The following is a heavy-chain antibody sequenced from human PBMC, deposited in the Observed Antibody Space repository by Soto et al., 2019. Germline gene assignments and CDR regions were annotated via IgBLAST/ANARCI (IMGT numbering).Heavy chain of an antibody. Sequence: SVKVSCKASGGTFSSYAISWVRQAPGQGLEWMGGIIPIFGTANYAQKFQGRVTITADESTSTAYMELSSLRSEDTAVYYCARGTAIAAAVAHLYYYYGMDVWGKGTTVTVSS. D-gene: IGHD6-13*01. V-gene: IGHV1-69*13. CDR1: GGTFSSYA. J-gene: IGHJ6*04. CDR3: ARGTAIAAAVAHLYYYYGMDV. CDR2: IIPIFGTA.